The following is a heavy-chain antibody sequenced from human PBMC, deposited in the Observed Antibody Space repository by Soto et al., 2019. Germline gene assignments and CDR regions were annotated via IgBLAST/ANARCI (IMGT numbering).Heavy chain of an antibody. Sequence: ASVKVSCKASGYTFTSYDINWVRQATGQGLEWMGWMNPNSGNTGYAQKFQGRVTMTRNTSISTAYMELSSLRSEDTAVCYCARAFRVAARLGQAGLSYWGQGTLVTVSS. D-gene: IGHD6-6*01. J-gene: IGHJ4*02. CDR1: GYTFTSYD. CDR2: MNPNSGNT. CDR3: ARAFRVAARLGQAGLSY. V-gene: IGHV1-8*01.